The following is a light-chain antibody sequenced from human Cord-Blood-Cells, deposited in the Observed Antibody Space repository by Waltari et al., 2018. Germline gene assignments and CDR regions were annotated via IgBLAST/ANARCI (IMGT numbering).Light chain of an antibody. CDR2: DAS. J-gene: IGKJ2*01. CDR3: QQRSNWYT. CDR1: QSVSSY. V-gene: IGKV3-11*01. Sequence: EIVLTQSPATQSLSPGERATRSCRASQSVSSYLAWYQQKPGQAPRLLIYDASNRATGIPARFSGSQSETDFTLTISSLEPEDFAVYYWQQRSNWYTFGQGTKLEIK.